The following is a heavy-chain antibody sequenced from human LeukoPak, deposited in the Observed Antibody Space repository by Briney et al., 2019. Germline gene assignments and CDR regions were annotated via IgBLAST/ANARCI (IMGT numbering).Heavy chain of an antibody. Sequence: GGSLRLSCAASGFTFSSYSVNWVRQAPGKGLEWVSYISSSSTIYYADSVKGRFTISRDNAKNSLYLQMNSLRSEDTAVYFCAADLPYSNYGPLDYWGQGTLVTVSS. V-gene: IGHV3-48*04. CDR1: GFTFSSYS. CDR2: ISSSSTI. CDR3: AADLPYSNYGPLDY. J-gene: IGHJ4*02. D-gene: IGHD4-11*01.